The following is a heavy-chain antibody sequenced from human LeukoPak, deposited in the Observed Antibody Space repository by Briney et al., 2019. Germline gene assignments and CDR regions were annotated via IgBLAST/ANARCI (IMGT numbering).Heavy chain of an antibody. CDR1: GDTFSSYA. D-gene: IGHD3-22*01. Sequence: SVKVSCKASGDTFSSYAISWVRQAPGQGLEWMGRIIPILGIANYAQKFQGRVTITADKSTSTAYMELSSLRSEDTAVYYCARGLTRITMIVVVTRDAFDIWGQGTMVTVSS. J-gene: IGHJ3*02. CDR3: ARGLTRITMIVVVTRDAFDI. V-gene: IGHV1-69*04. CDR2: IIPILGIA.